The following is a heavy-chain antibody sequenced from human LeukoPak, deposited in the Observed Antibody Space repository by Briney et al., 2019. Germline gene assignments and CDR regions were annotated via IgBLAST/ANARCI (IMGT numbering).Heavy chain of an antibody. V-gene: IGHV3-23*01. CDR3: AKDSSSLYYYYYYMDV. CDR2: ISGSGGST. J-gene: IGHJ6*03. D-gene: IGHD6-6*01. CDR1: GFTFSSYG. Sequence: QAGGSLRLACAASGFTFSSYGMSWIRQAPGKGLEWVSAISGSGGSTYYADSVKGRFTISRDNSKNTLYLQMNSLRAEDTAVYYCAKDSSSLYYYYYYMDVWGKGTTVTVSS.